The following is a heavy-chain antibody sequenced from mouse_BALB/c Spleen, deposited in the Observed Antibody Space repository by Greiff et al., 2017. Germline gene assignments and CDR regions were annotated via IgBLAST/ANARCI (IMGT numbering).Heavy chain of an antibody. V-gene: IGHV8-11*01. CDR2: IWWNDNK. D-gene: IGHD1-1*01. J-gene: IGHJ2*01. Sequence: QVTLKESGPGILQPSQTLSLTCSFSGFSLSTYGIGVGWIRQPSGKGLEWLAHIWWNDNKYYNTALKSRLTISKDTSNNQVFLKIASVDTADTATYYCARIGAVVAVDYWGQGTTLTVSS. CDR1: GFSLSTYGIG. CDR3: ARIGAVVAVDY.